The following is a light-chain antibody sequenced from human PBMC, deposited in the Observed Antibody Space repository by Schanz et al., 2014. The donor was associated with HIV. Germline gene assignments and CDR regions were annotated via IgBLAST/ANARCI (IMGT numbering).Light chain of an antibody. V-gene: IGKV1-39*01. CDR1: QSIDSY. Sequence: DIQMTQSPSSLSTSVGDRVTITCRASQSIDSYLTWYQHKPGKAPKLLIYAASSLQSGVPSRFSGSGSGTDFTLTISSLQPEDFAIYYCQQSYSIPYTFGQGTKLEIK. CDR3: QQSYSIPYT. CDR2: AAS. J-gene: IGKJ2*01.